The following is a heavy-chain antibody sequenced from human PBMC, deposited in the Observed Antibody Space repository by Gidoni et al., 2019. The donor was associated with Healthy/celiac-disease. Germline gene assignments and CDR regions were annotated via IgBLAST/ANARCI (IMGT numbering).Heavy chain of an antibody. D-gene: IGHD6-19*01. Sequence: EVQLVESGGGLVQPGRSLRLSCAASGSTFDDYAMHWVRQAPGKGLEWVSGISWNSGSIGYADSVKGRFTISRDNAKNSLYLQMNSLRAEDTALYYCAKDSAYSSGWYGGSDFDYWGQGTLVTVSS. J-gene: IGHJ4*02. CDR1: GSTFDDYA. CDR2: ISWNSGSI. CDR3: AKDSAYSSGWYGGSDFDY. V-gene: IGHV3-9*01.